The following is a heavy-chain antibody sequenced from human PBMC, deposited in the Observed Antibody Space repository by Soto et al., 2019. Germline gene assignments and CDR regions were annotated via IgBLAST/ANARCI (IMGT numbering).Heavy chain of an antibody. CDR2: INSDGSST. V-gene: IGHV3-74*01. J-gene: IGHJ3*02. Sequence: GGSLRLSCAASGFTFSSYWMHWVRQAPGKGLVWVSRINSDGSSTSYADSVKGRFTISRDNSKNTLYLQMNSLRAEDTAVYYCAKRDRFGSGSYFNRGDAFNIWGQGTMVTVSS. D-gene: IGHD3-10*01. CDR3: AKRDRFGSGSYFNRGDAFNI. CDR1: GFTFSSYW.